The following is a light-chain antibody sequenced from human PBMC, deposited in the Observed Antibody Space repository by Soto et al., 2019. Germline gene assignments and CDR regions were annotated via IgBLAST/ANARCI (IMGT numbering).Light chain of an antibody. CDR2: AAS. V-gene: IGKV1-17*01. Sequence: DIQMTQFPSSLSASVGDRVTITCRASQGMRNDLAWYQQKPGKAPKRLIYAASSLQSGVPSRFSGSGSGTEFTLAISSLQPEDFATFYCLQHSTYPVTFGQGTKVEIK. J-gene: IGKJ1*01. CDR1: QGMRND. CDR3: LQHSTYPVT.